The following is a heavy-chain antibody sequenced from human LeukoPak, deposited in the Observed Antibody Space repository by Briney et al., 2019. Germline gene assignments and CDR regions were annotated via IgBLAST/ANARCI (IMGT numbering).Heavy chain of an antibody. D-gene: IGHD2-15*01. CDR3: ARDPFLCSGGSCYSSMNGFDP. J-gene: IGHJ5*02. Sequence: GGSLRLSCAASGFTFSSYAMHWVRQAPGKGLEWVAVISYDGSNKYYADSVKGRFIISRDNSKNTLYLQMNSLRAEDTAVYYCARDPFLCSGGSCYSSMNGFDPWGQGTLVTVSS. V-gene: IGHV3-30*04. CDR1: GFTFSSYA. CDR2: ISYDGSNK.